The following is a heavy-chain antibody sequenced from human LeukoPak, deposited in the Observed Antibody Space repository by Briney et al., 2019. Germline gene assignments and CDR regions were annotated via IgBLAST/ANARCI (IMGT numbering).Heavy chain of an antibody. J-gene: IGHJ4*02. V-gene: IGHV1-18*01. CDR1: GYTFTNYG. CDR3: ARGAYCGGDCYQRSLDY. CDR2: ISAYNGNT. D-gene: IGHD2-21*02. Sequence: GASVKVSCKASGYTFTNYGISWVRQAPGQGVEGMGWISAYNGNTNYAQKLQDRVTMTTDTSTSTAYMEVRSLRSDDTAVYYCARGAYCGGDCYQRSLDYWGQGALVTVSS.